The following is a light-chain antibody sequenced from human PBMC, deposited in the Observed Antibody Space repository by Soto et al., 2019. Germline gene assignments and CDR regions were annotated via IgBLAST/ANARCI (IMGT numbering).Light chain of an antibody. V-gene: IGKV1-39*01. J-gene: IGKJ3*01. Sequence: DIQMTQSPSSLSASVGDRVTITCRASQSISSYLNWYQQKPGKAPELLIYAASSLQSGVPSRFSGSGSGTDFTLTISSLQPEDFATYYCQQSHSTPFTFGPGTKVDIK. CDR1: QSISSY. CDR2: AAS. CDR3: QQSHSTPFT.